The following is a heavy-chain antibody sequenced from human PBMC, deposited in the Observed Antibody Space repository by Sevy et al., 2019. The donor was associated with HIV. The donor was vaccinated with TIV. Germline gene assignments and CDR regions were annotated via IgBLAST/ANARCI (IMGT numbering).Heavy chain of an antibody. CDR3: ATVPLYSSGDWTDY. CDR1: GYTLTELS. J-gene: IGHJ4*02. V-gene: IGHV1-24*01. CDR2: FDPEDGET. Sequence: ASVKVSCKVSGYTLTELSMHWVRQAPGKGLEWMGGFDPEDGETIYAQKFQGRVTMTEDTSTDTAYMELSSLRSEDTAVYYCATVPLYSSGDWTDYWGQGTLVTVSS. D-gene: IGHD6-25*01.